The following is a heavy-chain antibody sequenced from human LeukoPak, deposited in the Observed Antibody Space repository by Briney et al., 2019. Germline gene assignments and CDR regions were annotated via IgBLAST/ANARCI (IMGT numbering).Heavy chain of an antibody. J-gene: IGHJ4*02. CDR2: ISYDGSNK. D-gene: IGHD5-12*01. V-gene: IGHV3-30*04. CDR1: GFTFSSYA. CDR3: AREGMGYSGYEAAFDY. Sequence: PGRSLRLSCAASGFTFSSYAMHWVRQAPGKGLEGVAVISYDGSNKYYADSVKGRFTISRDNSKNTLYLQMNSLRAEDTAVYYCAREGMGYSGYEAAFDYWGQGTLVTVSS.